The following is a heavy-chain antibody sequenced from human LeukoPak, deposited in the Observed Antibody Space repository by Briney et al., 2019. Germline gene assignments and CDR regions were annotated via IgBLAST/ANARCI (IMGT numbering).Heavy chain of an antibody. CDR3: AKETVEVPADDWFGP. V-gene: IGHV4-59*01. Sequence: SETLSLTCTISGGSINGDYWAWIRQTPGKGLEGIGYIHYTGRTSYNPSLKSRVAISADMSMNQFALTLASVTAADTAVYYCAKETVEVPADDWFGPWGQGTLVTVSS. CDR1: GGSINGDY. D-gene: IGHD2-21*02. J-gene: IGHJ5*02. CDR2: IHYTGRT.